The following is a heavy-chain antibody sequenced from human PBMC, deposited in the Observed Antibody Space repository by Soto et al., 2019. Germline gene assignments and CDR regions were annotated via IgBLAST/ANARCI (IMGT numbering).Heavy chain of an antibody. V-gene: IGHV3-23*01. CDR1: GFTFSSYA. CDR2: ISGSGGST. J-gene: IGHJ4*02. D-gene: IGHD3-9*01. Sequence: GGSLRLSCAASGFTFSSYAMSWVRQAPGKGLEWVSAISGSGGSTYYADSVKGRFTISRDNSKNTLYLQMNSLRAEDTAVYYCAKWSYFDWLFYLNSFDYWGQGTLVIVSS. CDR3: AKWSYFDWLFYLNSFDY.